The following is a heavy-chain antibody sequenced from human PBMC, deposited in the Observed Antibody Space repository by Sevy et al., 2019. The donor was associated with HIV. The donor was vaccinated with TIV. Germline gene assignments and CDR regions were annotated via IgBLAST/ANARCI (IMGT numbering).Heavy chain of an antibody. CDR3: ARDGHDYSNLYDYYGLDV. V-gene: IGHV1-69*13. CDR1: GGSFSSYA. CDR2: LIPIFGSP. Sequence: ASVKVSCKASGGSFSSYAINWVRQAPGQGLEWMGALIPIFGSPNYAQKFRARVTISADESTRTAYMELSSLRSEDTAVYYCARDGHDYSNLYDYYGLDVWGQGTTVTVSS. J-gene: IGHJ6*02. D-gene: IGHD4-4*01.